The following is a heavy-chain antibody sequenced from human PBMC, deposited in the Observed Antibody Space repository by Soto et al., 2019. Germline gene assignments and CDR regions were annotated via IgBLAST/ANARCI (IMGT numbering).Heavy chain of an antibody. CDR3: ARGGDWKFDY. Sequence: QVQLQESGPGLVKPSGTLSLTCAVSGDSISSDKWWSWVRQPPGKGLEWIGEIYHSGRTKCNPSHKRLVTISVEKSKNQFSLELSSMAAADAAVYYCARGGDWKFDYWGQGSLVTVSS. J-gene: IGHJ4*02. V-gene: IGHV4-4*02. D-gene: IGHD2-21*02. CDR2: IYHSGRT. CDR1: GDSISSDKW.